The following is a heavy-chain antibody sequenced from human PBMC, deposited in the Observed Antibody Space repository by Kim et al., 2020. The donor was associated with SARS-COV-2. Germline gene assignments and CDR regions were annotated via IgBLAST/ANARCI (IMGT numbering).Heavy chain of an antibody. Sequence: GGSLRLSCVASGFTFSGYAMGWVRQAPGKGLEWVSGISNSGDRTHDADSVRGRFTISRDNSKNTLYLQMDSLRAEDTAIYYCAKRPGTGFFGPGKNYFEYWGQGTLVSVSS. CDR3: AKRPGTGFFGPGKNYFEY. D-gene: IGHD3-10*01. CDR1: GFTFSGYA. V-gene: IGHV3-23*01. J-gene: IGHJ4*02. CDR2: ISNSGDRT.